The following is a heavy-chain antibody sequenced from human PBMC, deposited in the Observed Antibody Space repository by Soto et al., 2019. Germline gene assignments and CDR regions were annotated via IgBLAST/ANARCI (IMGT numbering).Heavy chain of an antibody. CDR1: GFTFSPYG. V-gene: IGHV3-33*01. CDR3: ARVVGKYSLSGFFGLDI. Sequence: QEQLVESGGGVVQPGKSLRLSCAASGFTFSPYGIHWVRQSPGKGLELMAVIYYEGSQKYNLDSAKGRFTVSRDNLKNTFYLQMINLRVEATAKYYCARVVGKYSLSGFFGLDIWGQGTTVVVSS. D-gene: IGHD6-6*01. J-gene: IGHJ6*02. CDR2: IYYEGSQK.